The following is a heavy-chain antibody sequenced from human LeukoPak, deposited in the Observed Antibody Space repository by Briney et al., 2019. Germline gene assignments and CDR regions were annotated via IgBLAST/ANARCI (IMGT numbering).Heavy chain of an antibody. V-gene: IGHV4-38-2*02. CDR1: GYSISSGYY. D-gene: IGHD5-12*01. Sequence: SETLSLTCTVSGYSISSGYYWGWIRQPPGKGLEWIGTIYYRGSTYYNPSLKSRVTISIDTSKNQFSLNLSSVTAADTAVYYCASHGYSGYGVDYWGQGTLVTVSS. CDR3: ASHGYSGYGVDY. J-gene: IGHJ4*02. CDR2: IYYRGST.